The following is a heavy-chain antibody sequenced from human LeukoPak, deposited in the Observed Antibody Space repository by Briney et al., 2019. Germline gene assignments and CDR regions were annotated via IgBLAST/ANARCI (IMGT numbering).Heavy chain of an antibody. CDR1: GGSISSYY. CDR3: ARVGELLWFGELPH. J-gene: IGHJ4*02. V-gene: IGHV4-39*07. Sequence: SETLSLTCTVSGGSISSYYWGWIRQPPGKGLEWIGSIYYSGSTYYNPSLKSRVTISVDTSKNQFSLKLSSVTAADTAVYYCARVGELLWFGELPHWGQGTLVTVSS. D-gene: IGHD3-10*01. CDR2: IYYSGST.